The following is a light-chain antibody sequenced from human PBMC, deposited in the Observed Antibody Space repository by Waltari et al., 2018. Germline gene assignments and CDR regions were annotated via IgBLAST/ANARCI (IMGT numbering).Light chain of an antibody. CDR1: NIGIKS. Sequence: SYALTQPPSVSVAPGQTATLTCGGNNIGIKSVQWYRQRPVQAPVLVVYEDSHRPSGISDRLAGTKAGSMATLTISRAEAGDEADYYCQVWDRITDHYVFGSGTKVTVL. CDR3: QVWDRITDHYV. J-gene: IGLJ1*01. CDR2: EDS. V-gene: IGLV3-21*02.